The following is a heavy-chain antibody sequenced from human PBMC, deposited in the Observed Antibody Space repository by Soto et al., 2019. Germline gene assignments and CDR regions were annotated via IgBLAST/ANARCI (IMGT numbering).Heavy chain of an antibody. D-gene: IGHD3-22*01. Sequence: GGSLRLSCAASGFTFSSYSMNWVRQAPGKGLEWVSSISSSSSYRYYADSVKGRFTISRDNAKNSLYLQMNSLRAEDTAVYYCARDKRWYYDSSGYTKGYFDYWGQGTLVTVSS. CDR2: ISSSSSYR. CDR1: GFTFSSYS. V-gene: IGHV3-21*01. CDR3: ARDKRWYYDSSGYTKGYFDY. J-gene: IGHJ4*02.